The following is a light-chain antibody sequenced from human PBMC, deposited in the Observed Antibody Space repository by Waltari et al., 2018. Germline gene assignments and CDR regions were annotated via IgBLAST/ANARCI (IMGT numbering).Light chain of an antibody. Sequence: QSALTQTASVSGSPGQSITISCPGPSRAVGAYNYLSWYQQHPGKAPKLMIYDVSKRPSGVSNRFSGSKSANTASLTISGLQAEDEADYYCSSYTSSNTLIFGGGTTLTVL. CDR3: SSYTSSNTLI. CDR2: DVS. V-gene: IGLV2-14*03. J-gene: IGLJ2*01. CDR1: SRAVGAYNY.